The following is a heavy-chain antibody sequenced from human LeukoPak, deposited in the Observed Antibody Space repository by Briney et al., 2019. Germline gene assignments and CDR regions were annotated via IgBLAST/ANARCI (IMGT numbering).Heavy chain of an antibody. CDR1: GGSISSGGYS. CDR2: IYHSGST. D-gene: IGHD2-2*01. J-gene: IGHJ5*02. Sequence: SETLSLTCAVSGGSISSGGYSWSWIRQPAGKGLEWIGYIYHSGSTYYNPSLKSRVTISVDRSKNQFSLKLSSVTAADTAVYYCASALGYCSSTSCSDWFDPWGQGTLVTVSS. CDR3: ASALGYCSSTSCSDWFDP. V-gene: IGHV4-30-2*01.